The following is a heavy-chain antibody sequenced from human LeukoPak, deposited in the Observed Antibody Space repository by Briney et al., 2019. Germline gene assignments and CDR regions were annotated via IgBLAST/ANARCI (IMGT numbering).Heavy chain of an antibody. J-gene: IGHJ4*02. V-gene: IGHV4-31*03. CDR2: IYYSGST. D-gene: IGHD3-22*01. Sequence: SETLSLTCTVSGGSISSGGYYWSWIRQHPGKGLEWIGYIYYSGSTYYNPSLKGRVTISVDTSKNQFSLKLSSVTAADTAVYYCARVAYDSSGYHYYFDYWGQGTLVTVSS. CDR1: GGSISSGGYY. CDR3: ARVAYDSSGYHYYFDY.